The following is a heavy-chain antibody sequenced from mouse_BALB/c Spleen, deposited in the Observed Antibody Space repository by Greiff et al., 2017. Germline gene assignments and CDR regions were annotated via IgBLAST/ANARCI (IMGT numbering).Heavy chain of an antibody. V-gene: IGHV5-4*02. CDR2: ISDGGSYT. CDR1: GFTFSDYY. J-gene: IGHJ4*01. Sequence: EVMLVESGGGLVKPGGSLKLSCAASGFTFSDYYMYWVRQTPEKRLEWVATISDGGSYTYYPDSVKGRFTISRDNAKNNLYLQMSSLKSEDTAMYYCARADYDYDVGAMDYWGQGTSVTVSS. CDR3: ARADYDYDVGAMDY. D-gene: IGHD2-4*01.